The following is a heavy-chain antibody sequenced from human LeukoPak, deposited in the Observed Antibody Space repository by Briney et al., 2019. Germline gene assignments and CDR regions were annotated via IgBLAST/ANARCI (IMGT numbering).Heavy chain of an antibody. CDR1: GDSISSYY. V-gene: IGHV4-59*01. D-gene: IGHD3-3*01. J-gene: IGHJ5*02. CDR2: ISDSGST. CDR3: ARGRLLEWFDS. Sequence: NPSKTLSLTCTVSGDSISSYYWSWIRQPPGKRLEWIGCISDSGSTNYNPSLKSRVTISVDTSKSQFSLKLSSVTAADTAVYYCARGRLLEWFDSWGQGTLVSVSS.